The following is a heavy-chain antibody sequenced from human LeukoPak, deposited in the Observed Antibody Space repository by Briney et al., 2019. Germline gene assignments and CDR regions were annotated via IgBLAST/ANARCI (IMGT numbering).Heavy chain of an antibody. D-gene: IGHD3-22*01. CDR3: ARGTMNLDS. CDR2: INPYSGDT. Sequence: ASVKVSCKASGYTFTGYYIHWVRQAPGQGLEWMGWINPYSGDTAYAQKFQGRVTMTRDTSINTAYMELNRLKFDDTAVYYCARGTMNLDSWGQGSLVTVSS. J-gene: IGHJ4*02. V-gene: IGHV1-2*02. CDR1: GYTFTGYY.